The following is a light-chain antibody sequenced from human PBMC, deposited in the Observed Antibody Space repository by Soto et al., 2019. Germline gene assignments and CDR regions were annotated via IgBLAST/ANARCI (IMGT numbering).Light chain of an antibody. J-gene: IGKJ3*01. CDR3: KEYNSYYPRGT. V-gene: IGKV1-5*03. Sequence: DIQMTQSPSTLSASVGDRVTITCRASQSISSWLAWYQQKPGKAPKLLIYKASSLESGVPSRFSGSGSGTEFTLTISSLQPDDFATYYCKEYNSYYPRGTFGPGSKVDIK. CDR2: KAS. CDR1: QSISSW.